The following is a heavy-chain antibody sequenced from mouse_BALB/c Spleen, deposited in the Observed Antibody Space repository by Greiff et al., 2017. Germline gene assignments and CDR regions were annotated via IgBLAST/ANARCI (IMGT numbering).Heavy chain of an antibody. CDR2: ISSGGST. V-gene: IGHV5-6-5*01. CDR3: ARPSTMITTWFAY. Sequence: EVQLVESGGGLVKPGGSLKLSCAASGFTFSSYAMSWVRQTPEKRLEWVASISSGGSTYYPDSVKGRFTISRDNARNILYLQMSSLRSEDTAMYYCARPSTMITTWFAYWGQGTLVTVSA. CDR1: GFTFSSYA. D-gene: IGHD2-4*01. J-gene: IGHJ3*01.